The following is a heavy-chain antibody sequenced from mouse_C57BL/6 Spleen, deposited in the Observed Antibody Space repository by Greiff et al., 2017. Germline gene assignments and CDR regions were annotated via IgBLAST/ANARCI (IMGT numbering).Heavy chain of an antibody. CDR1: GFNIKDDY. V-gene: IGHV14-4*01. CDR2: IDPENGDT. D-gene: IGHD3-3*01. Sequence: VQLQQSGAELVRPGASVKLSCTASGFNIKDDYMHWVKQRPEQGLEWIGWIDPENGDTEYASKFQGKATITADTSSNTAYLQLSSLTSEDTAVYYCTTGTGGYFDYWGQGTTRTVSS. CDR3: TTGTGGYFDY. J-gene: IGHJ2*01.